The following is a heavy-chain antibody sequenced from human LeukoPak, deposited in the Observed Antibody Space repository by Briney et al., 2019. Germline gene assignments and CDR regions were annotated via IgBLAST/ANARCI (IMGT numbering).Heavy chain of an antibody. CDR3: ARDRNVGRYFDY. V-gene: IGHV1-69*04. J-gene: IGHJ4*02. D-gene: IGHD3-9*01. Sequence: SVKVSCKASGYTFTSYAISWVRQAPGQGLEWMGRIIPILGIANYAQKFQGRVTITADKSTSTAYMELSSLRSEDTAVYYCARDRNVGRYFDYWGQGTLVTVSS. CDR1: GYTFTSYA. CDR2: IIPILGIA.